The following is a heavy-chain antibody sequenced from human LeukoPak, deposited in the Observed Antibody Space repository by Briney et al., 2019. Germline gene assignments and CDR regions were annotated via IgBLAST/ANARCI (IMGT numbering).Heavy chain of an antibody. CDR1: GYTFTSYD. D-gene: IGHD2-2*01. CDR2: MNPNSGNT. CDR3: ARDSSTRDDYYYYYGMDV. Sequence: ASVKVSCKASGYTFTSYDINWVRQATGQGLEWMGWMNPNSGNTGYAQKFQGRVTMTRNTSISTAYMELSSLRSEDTAVYYCARDSSTRDDYYYYYGMDVWGQGTTVTVSS. J-gene: IGHJ6*02. V-gene: IGHV1-8*01.